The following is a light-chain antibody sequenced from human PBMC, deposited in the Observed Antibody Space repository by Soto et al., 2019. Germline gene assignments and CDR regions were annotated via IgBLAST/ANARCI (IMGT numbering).Light chain of an antibody. CDR2: VAS. Sequence: IHMTQSPSSLSASVGDRVTITCRASQSISNYLNWYQQKPGKAPNLLIYVASNLHSGVPSRFSGSGSGTDFTLTISSLQPEDFATYYCQQSYSTPYTLGQGTKVDI. CDR3: QQSYSTPYT. CDR1: QSISNY. J-gene: IGKJ2*01. V-gene: IGKV1-39*01.